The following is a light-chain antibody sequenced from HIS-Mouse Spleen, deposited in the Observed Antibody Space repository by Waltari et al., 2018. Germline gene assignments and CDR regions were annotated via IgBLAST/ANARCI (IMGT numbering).Light chain of an antibody. CDR2: RNN. V-gene: IGLV1-47*01. CDR3: AAWDDSLSGPWV. J-gene: IGLJ3*02. Sequence: QSVLTQPPSASGTPGQRVTISCSGSSSNIGSNYVYWYQQLPGTAPKLLIYRNNQGPSGVPDRFSGSKSGTSASLAISGLRSEDEADYYCAAWDDSLSGPWVFGGGTKLTVL. CDR1: SSNIGSNY.